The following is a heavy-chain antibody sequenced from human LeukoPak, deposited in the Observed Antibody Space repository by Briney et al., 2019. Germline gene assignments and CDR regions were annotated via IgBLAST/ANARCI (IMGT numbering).Heavy chain of an antibody. CDR2: INPNSGGT. Sequence: ASVKVSCKASGYAFIDFYMHWVRQAPGQGLEWMGWINPNSGGTNYAQKFQGRVSMTRDTSISTAYMELSRLRSDDTAVYYCARNDILTADDYWGQGALVTVSS. D-gene: IGHD3-9*01. CDR1: GYAFIDFY. CDR3: ARNDILTADDY. J-gene: IGHJ4*02. V-gene: IGHV1-2*02.